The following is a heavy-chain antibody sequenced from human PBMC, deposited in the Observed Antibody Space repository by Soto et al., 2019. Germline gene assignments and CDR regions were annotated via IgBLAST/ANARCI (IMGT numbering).Heavy chain of an antibody. V-gene: IGHV4-39*01. J-gene: IGHJ5*02. CDR3: ALVVVEYSSSSGLGWFDP. CDR1: GGSISSSSYY. D-gene: IGHD6-6*01. CDR2: IYYSGST. Sequence: SETLSLTCTVSGGSISSSSYYWGWIRQPPGKGLEWIGSIYYSGSTYYNPSLKSRVTISVDTSKNQFSLKLSSVTAADTAVYYCALVVVEYSSSSGLGWFDPWGQGTLVPSPQ.